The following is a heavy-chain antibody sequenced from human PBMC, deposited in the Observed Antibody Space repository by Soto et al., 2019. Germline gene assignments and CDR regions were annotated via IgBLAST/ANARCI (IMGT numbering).Heavy chain of an antibody. Sequence: PSETLSLTCTVSGCSISSYYWSWIRQPPGKGLEWIGYIYHTGTTYYNMSLKSRVTISVDRSKNQFSLKLSSVTAADTAVYYCARGINYYDSSGDSWFDPWGQGTLVTVSS. CDR1: GCSISSYY. J-gene: IGHJ5*02. V-gene: IGHV4-59*12. CDR3: ARGINYYDSSGDSWFDP. D-gene: IGHD3-22*01. CDR2: IYHTGTT.